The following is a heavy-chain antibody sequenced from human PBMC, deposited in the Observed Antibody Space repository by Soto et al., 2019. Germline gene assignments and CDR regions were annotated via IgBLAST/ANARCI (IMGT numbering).Heavy chain of an antibody. CDR2: VYYSGST. Sequence: PSETLSLTCTVSGGSVSSSRYYCGWVRQPPGKGLEWIGSVYYSGSTCYNPSLESRVTISVDKSKNQFSLKLMSLSAADTAVYYCGRLEGLATISYYFDYWGQGALVTVS. V-gene: IGHV4-39*01. D-gene: IGHD3-9*01. CDR3: GRLEGLATISYYFDY. CDR1: GGSVSSSRYY. J-gene: IGHJ4*02.